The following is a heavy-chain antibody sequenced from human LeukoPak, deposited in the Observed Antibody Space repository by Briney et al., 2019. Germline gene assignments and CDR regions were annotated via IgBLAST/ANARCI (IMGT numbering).Heavy chain of an antibody. CDR1: GGSFSSYY. CDR2: INHSGST. CDR3: ARGRGRGVLITTSRRSFWFDS. V-gene: IGHV4-34*01. Sequence: SETLSLTCAVYGGSFSSYYWSWIRQPPGKGLEWIGEINHSGSTTYKPSLKSRVTISLDTSKNQFSLKLSSVTAADTAVYYCARGRGRGVLITTSRRSFWFDSWGQGTLVTVSS. J-gene: IGHJ5*01. D-gene: IGHD3-22*01.